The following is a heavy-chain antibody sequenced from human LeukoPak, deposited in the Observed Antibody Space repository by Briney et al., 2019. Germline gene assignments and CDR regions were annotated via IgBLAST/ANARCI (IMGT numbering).Heavy chain of an antibody. CDR2: IKQDGSEK. J-gene: IGHJ4*02. Sequence: PGGSLRLSCAASGFTFSSYWMSWVRQAPGKGLEWVANIKQDGSEKHYVDSEKGRFTIPRDNAKNSLYLQMNSLRAEDTAVYYCARDLQDYYDSSGYYLLPDYWGQGTLVTVSS. CDR1: GFTFSSYW. CDR3: ARDLQDYYDSSGYYLLPDY. D-gene: IGHD3-22*01. V-gene: IGHV3-7*03.